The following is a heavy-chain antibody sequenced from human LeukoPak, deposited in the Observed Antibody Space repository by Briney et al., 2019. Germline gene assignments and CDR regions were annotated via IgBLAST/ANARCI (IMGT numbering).Heavy chain of an antibody. CDR1: GFTFSSYA. Sequence: PGGSLRLSCAASGFTFSSYAMHWVRQAPGKGLEWVAVISYDGSNKYYADSMKGRFTISRDNSKNTLFLQMNSLRGEDTAVYYCAKDPVYGSGQSHPSDYWGQGTLVTVSS. CDR3: AKDPVYGSGQSHPSDY. D-gene: IGHD3-3*01. J-gene: IGHJ4*02. CDR2: ISYDGSNK. V-gene: IGHV3-30*04.